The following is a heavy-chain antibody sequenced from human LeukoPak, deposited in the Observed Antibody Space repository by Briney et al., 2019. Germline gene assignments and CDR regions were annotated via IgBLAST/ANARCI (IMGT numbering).Heavy chain of an antibody. Sequence: GGSLRLSCAASGFTFSSHWMTWIRQAPGKGLEWVASIKKDVGEKFYVDSVKGRFTISRDNAKNSLYLHMNSLRVEDTAVYYCASEKVITIFGVVIMATCLDYWGQGTLVTVSS. CDR1: GFTFSSHW. CDR3: ASEKVITIFGVVIMATCLDY. J-gene: IGHJ4*02. D-gene: IGHD3-3*01. V-gene: IGHV3-7*03. CDR2: IKKDVGEK.